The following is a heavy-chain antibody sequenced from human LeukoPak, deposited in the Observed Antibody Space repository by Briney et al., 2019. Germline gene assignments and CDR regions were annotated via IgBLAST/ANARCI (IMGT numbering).Heavy chain of an antibody. Sequence: PSETLSLTCTVSGGSISSYYWSWIRQPPGKGLEWIGYIYYSGSTNNNPSLKSRVTISLDTSKNQFSLKLSSVTAADTAVYYCARDRYCSSTSCAYYYYYGMDVWGQGTTVTVSS. CDR1: GGSISSYY. D-gene: IGHD2-2*01. CDR3: ARDRYCSSTSCAYYYYYGMDV. CDR2: IYYSGST. J-gene: IGHJ6*02. V-gene: IGHV4-59*12.